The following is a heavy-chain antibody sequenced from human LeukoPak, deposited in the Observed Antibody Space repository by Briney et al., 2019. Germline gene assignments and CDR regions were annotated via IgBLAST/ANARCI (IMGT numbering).Heavy chain of an antibody. J-gene: IGHJ4*02. CDR1: GFTFSSYS. Sequence: PGGSLRLSCAASGFTFSSYSMNWVRQAPGKGLEWVSFISSSRSYIYYADSVKGRFTISRDNAKNSLYLQMNSLRAEDTAVYYCARVPGVVADLDYWGQGTLVTVSS. CDR3: ARVPGVVADLDY. CDR2: ISSSRSYI. V-gene: IGHV3-21*01. D-gene: IGHD2-15*01.